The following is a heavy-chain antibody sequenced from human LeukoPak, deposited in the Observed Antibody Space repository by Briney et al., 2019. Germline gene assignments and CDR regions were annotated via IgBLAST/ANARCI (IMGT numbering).Heavy chain of an antibody. CDR2: IIPIFGTA. V-gene: IGHV1-69*13. Sequence: GASVKVSCKASGGTFISYAISWVRQAPGQGLEWMGGIIPIFGTANYAQKFQGRVTITADESTSTAYMELSSLRSEDTAVYYCARDDPSYDFWSGYYRDYYGMDVRGQGTTVTVSS. J-gene: IGHJ6*02. CDR3: ARDDPSYDFWSGYYRDYYGMDV. CDR1: GGTFISYA. D-gene: IGHD3-3*01.